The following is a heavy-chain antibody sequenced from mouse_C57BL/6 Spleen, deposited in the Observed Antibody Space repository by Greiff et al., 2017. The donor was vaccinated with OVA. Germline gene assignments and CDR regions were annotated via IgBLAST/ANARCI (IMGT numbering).Heavy chain of an antibody. V-gene: IGHV1-15*01. Sequence: VKLQESGAELVRPGASVTLSCKASGYTFTDYEMHWVKQTPVHGLEWIGAIDPETGGTAYNQKFKGKAILTADKSSSTAYMELRSLTSEDSAVYYCTRFGNFYWGQGTTLTVSS. CDR2: IDPETGGT. J-gene: IGHJ2*01. D-gene: IGHD2-1*01. CDR3: TRFGNFY. CDR1: GYTFTDYE.